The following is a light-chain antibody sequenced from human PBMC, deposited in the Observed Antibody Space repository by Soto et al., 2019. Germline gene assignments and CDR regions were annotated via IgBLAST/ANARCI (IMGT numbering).Light chain of an antibody. CDR1: QSLSGSY. CDR2: RSS. V-gene: IGKV3-20*01. Sequence: EIALTQSPATRSSFPGDRVTLSWGASQSLSGSYLAWYQQKAGQPPRLLMFRSSDRAAGVPDGFSGSASGTEFTLTISSMEPEDFAVYYCQQYGTKVSFGPGTKVDIK. J-gene: IGKJ3*01. CDR3: QQYGTKVS.